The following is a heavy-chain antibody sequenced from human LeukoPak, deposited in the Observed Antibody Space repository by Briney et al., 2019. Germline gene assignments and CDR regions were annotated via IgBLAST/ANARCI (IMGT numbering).Heavy chain of an antibody. Sequence: TGGSLRLSCAASGFAFSSYAMRWVRQAPGKGLEWVSAISGRGGSKYYADSVKGRFTISRDNFKNTLYLQMNSLRAEETAVYYCANDPDYYDSSGDVAFDIWGQGTMVTVSS. V-gene: IGHV3-23*01. D-gene: IGHD3-22*01. J-gene: IGHJ3*02. CDR1: GFAFSSYA. CDR2: ISGRGGSK. CDR3: ANDPDYYDSSGDVAFDI.